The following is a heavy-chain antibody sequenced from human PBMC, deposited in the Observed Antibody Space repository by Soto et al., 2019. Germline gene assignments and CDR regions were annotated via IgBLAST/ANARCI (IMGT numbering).Heavy chain of an antibody. Sequence: GGSLRLSCAASGFTFSSYSMNWVRQAPGKGLEWVSYISSSSTIYYADSVKGRFTISRDNAKNSLYLQMNSLRDEDTAVYYCAGYPPTWTPFYYFDYGGKEPLATVSS. J-gene: IGHJ4*02. CDR3: AGYPPTWTPFYYFDY. CDR2: ISSSSTI. V-gene: IGHV3-48*02. D-gene: IGHD3-3*02. CDR1: GFTFSSYS.